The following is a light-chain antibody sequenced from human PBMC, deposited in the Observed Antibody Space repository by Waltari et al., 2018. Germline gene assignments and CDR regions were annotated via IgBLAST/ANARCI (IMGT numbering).Light chain of an antibody. Sequence: QSALTQPRSVSGSPGQSVPLSCPGTSSDVGGYDYVPWYQTHPGKAPKLIISDVDKRPSGVSDRFSGSKSGNTASLTISGLQIDDEATYYCCSFAGNYTLLFGGGTNLTVL. CDR3: CSFAGNYTLL. J-gene: IGLJ2*01. CDR2: DVD. V-gene: IGLV2-11*01. CDR1: SSDVGGYDY.